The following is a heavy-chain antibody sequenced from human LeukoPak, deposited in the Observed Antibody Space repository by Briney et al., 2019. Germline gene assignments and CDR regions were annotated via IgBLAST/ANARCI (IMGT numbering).Heavy chain of an antibody. Sequence: GGSLRLSCAAPGFTFTTYGLHWVRQAPGKGLEWVALINYSGSNAYYADSVRGRFTISRDSSKSMLYLQVDSLRAEDTAIYYCARDIELSTWGQGTMASV. CDR2: INYSGSNA. CDR1: GFTFTTYG. CDR3: ARDIELST. V-gene: IGHV3-33*08. D-gene: IGHD1-7*01. J-gene: IGHJ3*01.